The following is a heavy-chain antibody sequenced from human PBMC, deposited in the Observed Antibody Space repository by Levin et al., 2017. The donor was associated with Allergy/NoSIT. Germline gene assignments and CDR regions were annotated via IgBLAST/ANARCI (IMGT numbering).Heavy chain of an antibody. D-gene: IGHD3-22*01. V-gene: IGHV3-23*01. J-gene: IGHJ5*02. CDR3: AKDTEIGGSGYLLSLLS. CDR1: GFTFSSYA. Sequence: GGSLRLSCAASGFTFSSYAMSWVRQAPGKGLEWVSCISGSCGSTYYADSLKGRFTISRDNSQNTLYLQRNSLRDEDTAVYYCAKDTEIGGSGYLLSLLSWGQGTLVTVSS. CDR2: ISGSCGST.